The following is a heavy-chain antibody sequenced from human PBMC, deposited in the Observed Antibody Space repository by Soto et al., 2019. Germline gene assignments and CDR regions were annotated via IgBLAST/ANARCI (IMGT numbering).Heavy chain of an antibody. CDR3: ARVNGGWLRLPY. J-gene: IGHJ4*02. Sequence: QVQLQQWGAGQLKPSGTLSLTCAVYGESFSAYSWSWIRQPPGKALGWIGEINHSGSTNYNPSLKSRVIMSIDTSKNQFSLKLTSVTAADTGVYYCARVNGGWLRLPYWGQGTVVTVSS. V-gene: IGHV4-34*01. CDR2: INHSGST. CDR1: GESFSAYS. D-gene: IGHD5-12*01.